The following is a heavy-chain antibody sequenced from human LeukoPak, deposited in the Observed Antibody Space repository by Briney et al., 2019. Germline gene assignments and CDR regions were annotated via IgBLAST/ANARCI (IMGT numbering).Heavy chain of an antibody. Sequence: SQTLSLTSVISVDTASINSAACSWIKQSPSRGLEWLGRTYYRSKWYNEYAVSVKSRITINPDTSKNQFSLEMNSVTSENTAVQYSTGAGANNQFDSWGQGTLVTVSS. V-gene: IGHV6-1*01. CDR2: TYYRSKWYN. D-gene: IGHD4/OR15-4a*01. CDR1: VDTASINSAA. CDR3: TGAGANNQFDS. J-gene: IGHJ4*02.